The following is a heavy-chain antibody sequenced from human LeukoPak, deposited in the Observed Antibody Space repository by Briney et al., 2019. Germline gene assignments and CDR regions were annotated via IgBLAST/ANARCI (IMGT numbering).Heavy chain of an antibody. J-gene: IGHJ4*02. CDR2: IIPIFGTA. CDR1: GGTFNSYA. CDR3: ARARYYDFWSGYYPFDY. V-gene: IGHV1-69*05. Sequence: SVKVSCKASGGTFNSYAISWVRQAPGQGLEWMGRIIPIFGTANYAQKFQGRVTITTDESTSTAYMELSSLRSEDTAVYYCARARYYDFWSGYYPFDYWGQGTLVTVSS. D-gene: IGHD3-3*01.